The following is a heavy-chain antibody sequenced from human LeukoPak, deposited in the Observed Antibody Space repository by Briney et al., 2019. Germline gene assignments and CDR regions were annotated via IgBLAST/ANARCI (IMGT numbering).Heavy chain of an antibody. Sequence: GGSLRLSCAASGYTISSKYMSWVRQAPGKGLEWVSVIYRGGDTYCADSVKGRFTISRDNSKNTLYLQMNSLRAEDTAVYYCVSDKEGSSLYAFDIWGQGTMVTVSS. D-gene: IGHD6-13*01. CDR3: VSDKEGSSLYAFDI. J-gene: IGHJ3*02. V-gene: IGHV3-53*01. CDR2: IYRGGDT. CDR1: GYTISSKY.